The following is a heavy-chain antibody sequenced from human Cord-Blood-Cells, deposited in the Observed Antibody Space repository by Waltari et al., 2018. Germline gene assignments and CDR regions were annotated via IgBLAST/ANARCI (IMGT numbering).Heavy chain of an antibody. Sequence: QVQLVESGGGVVQPGRPLRLSCEASGFTFSSYGMHWVRQAPGKGLEWVAVIWYDGSNKYYADSVKGRFTISRDNSKNTLYLQMNSLRAEDTAVYYCARDLRWELAGGYFDYWGQGTLVTVSS. J-gene: IGHJ4*02. CDR2: IWYDGSNK. CDR3: ARDLRWELAGGYFDY. V-gene: IGHV3-33*01. CDR1: GFTFSSYG. D-gene: IGHD1-26*01.